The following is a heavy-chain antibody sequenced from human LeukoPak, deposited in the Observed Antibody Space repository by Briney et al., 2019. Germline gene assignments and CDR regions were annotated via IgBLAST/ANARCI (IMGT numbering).Heavy chain of an antibody. CDR3: ARGRRRRDIVVVPATWPMGY. V-gene: IGHV1-8*03. D-gene: IGHD2-2*01. J-gene: IGHJ4*02. CDR1: GYTFTSYD. Sequence: GASVKVSCKASGYTFTSYDINWVRQATGQGLEWMGWMNPNSGNTGYAQKFLGRVTITRNTSISTAYMELSSLRSEDTAVYYCARGRRRRDIVVVPATWPMGYWGQGTLVTVSS. CDR2: MNPNSGNT.